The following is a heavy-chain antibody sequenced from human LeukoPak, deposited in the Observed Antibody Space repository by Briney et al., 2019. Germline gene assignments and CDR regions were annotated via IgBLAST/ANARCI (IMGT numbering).Heavy chain of an antibody. CDR3: AKDLEKYSSGWLFDY. J-gene: IGHJ4*02. V-gene: IGHV3-23*01. Sequence: PGGSLRLSCAASGFTFSSYAMSWVRQAPGKGLEWVSAISGSGGSTYYADSVKGRFTISRDNSKNTLYLQMNSLRAEDTAVYYCAKDLEKYSSGWLFDYWGQGTLVTVSS. CDR1: GFTFSSYA. CDR2: ISGSGGST. D-gene: IGHD6-19*01.